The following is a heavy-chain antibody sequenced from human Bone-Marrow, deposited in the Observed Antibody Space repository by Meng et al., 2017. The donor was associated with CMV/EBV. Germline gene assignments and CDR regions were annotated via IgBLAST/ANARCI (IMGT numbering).Heavy chain of an antibody. CDR1: GGTFSSYA. D-gene: IGHD3-3*01. CDR2: MNPNSGNT. V-gene: IGHV1-8*02. J-gene: IGHJ6*02. Sequence: ASVKVSCKASGGTFSSYAISWVRQAPGQGLEWMGWMNPNSGNTGYAQKFQGRVTMTRNTSISTAYMELSSLRSEDTAVYYCASSLPDYDFWSGYYNFVAGYYYYGMDVWGQGTTVTVSS. CDR3: ASSLPDYDFWSGYYNFVAGYYYYGMDV.